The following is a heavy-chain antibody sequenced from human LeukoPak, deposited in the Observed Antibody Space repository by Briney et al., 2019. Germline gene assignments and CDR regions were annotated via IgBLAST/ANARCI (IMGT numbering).Heavy chain of an antibody. CDR1: GFTFGSYA. V-gene: IGHV3-30*04. Sequence: GGSLRLSCAASGFTFGSYAMHWVRQAPGKGLEWVALTSYDGSDKYYADSVKGRFTISRDSSKNTLYLQMNILRTEDTAVYYCAKNSVDWAFDYWGQGTLVTVSS. D-gene: IGHD3-9*01. CDR3: AKNSVDWAFDY. J-gene: IGHJ4*02. CDR2: TSYDGSDK.